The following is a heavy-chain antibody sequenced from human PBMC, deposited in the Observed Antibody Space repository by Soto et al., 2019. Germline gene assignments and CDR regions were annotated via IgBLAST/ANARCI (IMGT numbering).Heavy chain of an antibody. CDR1: GFTFSSYW. D-gene: IGHD6-19*01. CDR2: IKQDGSEK. V-gene: IGHV3-7*04. CDR3: ARVAYGNGWIFDY. Sequence: PGGSLRLSCAASGFTFSSYWMSWVRQASGKGLEWVANIKQDGSEKYYVDSVKGRFTLSRDNAKNSLQLQMSSLRDEDTAIYFCARVAYGNGWIFDYWGQGALVTVYS. J-gene: IGHJ4*01.